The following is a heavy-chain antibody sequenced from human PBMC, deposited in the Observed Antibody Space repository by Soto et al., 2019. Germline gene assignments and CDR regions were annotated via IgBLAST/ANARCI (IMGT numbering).Heavy chain of an antibody. CDR1: GVSIGSNYY. D-gene: IGHD6-19*01. V-gene: IGHV4-4*01. CDR2: MSHIGSV. CDR3: ARSLGWYAIDY. J-gene: IGHJ4*02. Sequence: QVLLQESGPGLVQPSGTLSLSCVVSGVSIGSNYYWGWVRQSPGKGLEWLGDMSHIGSVNYNPSLKSRVTISMDQSQNQFSLKLNSVTAADTAVYCCARSLGWYAIDYWGQGTLVIVSS.